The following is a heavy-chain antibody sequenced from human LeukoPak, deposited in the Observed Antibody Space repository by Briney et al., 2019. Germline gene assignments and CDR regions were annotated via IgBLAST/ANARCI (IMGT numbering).Heavy chain of an antibody. CDR2: ISYDGNYK. CDR1: GFIFSSYA. CDR3: ARGEYDLLTGVYDTYGIDV. J-gene: IGHJ4*02. Sequence: PGGSLRLSCVASGFIFSSYALHWVRQAPGKGLEWVAVISYDGNYKYYADSVKGRFTISRDNSKNTLFLQMNSLRPEDTAVYYCARGEYDLLTGVYDTYGIDVWGQGTLVTVSS. V-gene: IGHV3-30-3*01. D-gene: IGHD3-9*01.